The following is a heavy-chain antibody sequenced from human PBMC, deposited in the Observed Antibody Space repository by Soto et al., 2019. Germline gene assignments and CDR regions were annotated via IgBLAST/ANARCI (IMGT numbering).Heavy chain of an antibody. CDR3: ARGIWLQLGPDY. V-gene: IGHV3-33*01. Sequence: GSLRLSCAASGFTFSSYGMHWVRQTPGKGLEWVAVIWYDGSNKNYVDSVKGRFIISRDNTRNTLYLEMNSLRAEDTAMYYCARGIWLQLGPDYWGQGTLVTVSS. D-gene: IGHD2-21*01. J-gene: IGHJ4*02. CDR2: IWYDGSNK. CDR1: GFTFSSYG.